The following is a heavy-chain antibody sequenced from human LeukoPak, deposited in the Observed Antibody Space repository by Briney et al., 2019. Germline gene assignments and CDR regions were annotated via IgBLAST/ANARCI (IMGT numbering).Heavy chain of an antibody. CDR3: ATNRYNYYYYGMDV. V-gene: IGHV1-69*13. D-gene: IGHD2/OR15-2a*01. CDR1: GGTFSSCA. J-gene: IGHJ6*04. Sequence: SVKVSCKASGGTFSSCAISWVRQAPGQGLEWMGGIIPIFGTANYAQKFQGRVTITADESTSTAYMELSSLRSEDTAVYYCATNRYNYYYYGMDVWGKGTTVTVSS. CDR2: IIPIFGTA.